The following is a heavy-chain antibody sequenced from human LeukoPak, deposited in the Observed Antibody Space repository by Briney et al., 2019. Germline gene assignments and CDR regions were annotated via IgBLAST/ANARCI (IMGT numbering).Heavy chain of an antibody. D-gene: IGHD5-18*01. CDR2: IIPIFGTA. CDR1: GGTFSSYA. Sequence: GASVKVSCKASGGTFSSYAISWVRQAPGQGLEWMGGIIPIFGTANYAQKFQGRVTITADESTSTAYMELSSLRSEDTAVYYCASRPLGYSYGFYYYYMDVWGKGTTVTVSS. V-gene: IGHV1-69*13. CDR3: ASRPLGYSYGFYYYYMDV. J-gene: IGHJ6*03.